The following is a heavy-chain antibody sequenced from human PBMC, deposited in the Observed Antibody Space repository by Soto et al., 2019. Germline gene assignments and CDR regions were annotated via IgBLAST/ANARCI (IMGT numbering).Heavy chain of an antibody. CDR2: IIPIFGTA. J-gene: IGHJ6*02. D-gene: IGHD4-17*01. Sequence: SVKVSCKASGGTFSSYSISWVRQAPGQGLEWMGGIIPIFGTANYAQKFQGRVTITADKSTSTAYMELSSLRSEDTAVYYCARRGATVVTLGYYYGMDVWGQGTTVTVSS. V-gene: IGHV1-69*06. CDR1: GGTFSSYS. CDR3: ARRGATVVTLGYYYGMDV.